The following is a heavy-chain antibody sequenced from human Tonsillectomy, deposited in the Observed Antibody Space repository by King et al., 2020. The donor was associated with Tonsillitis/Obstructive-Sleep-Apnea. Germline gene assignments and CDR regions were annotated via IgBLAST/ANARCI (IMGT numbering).Heavy chain of an antibody. Sequence: VQLVESGGGVVQPGRSLRLSCAASGFTFSSYGMHWVRQAPGKGLEWVAVIWYDGSNKYYADSVKGRFTISRDNSKHTLYLQMNSLMAEDTAVYYCASSGYYDILTGYPYYFDYWGQGTLVTVSS. CDR3: ASSGYYDILTGYPYYFDY. V-gene: IGHV3-33*01. CDR2: IWYDGSNK. J-gene: IGHJ4*02. CDR1: GFTFSSYG. D-gene: IGHD3-9*01.